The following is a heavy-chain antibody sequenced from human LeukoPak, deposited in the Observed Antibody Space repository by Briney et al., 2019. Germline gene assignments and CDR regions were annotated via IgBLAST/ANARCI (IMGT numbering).Heavy chain of an antibody. Sequence: SETLSLTCAVYGGSFSGYYWSWVRQPPGKGLEWIGEIKHSGSTNYNPSPKSRVNISVDTSKNQFSLKLSSVTAADTAVYYCARCPPAAMTRHYYYYYMDVWGKGTTVTVSS. V-gene: IGHV4-34*01. CDR1: GGSFSGYY. D-gene: IGHD2-2*01. J-gene: IGHJ6*03. CDR2: IKHSGST. CDR3: ARCPPAAMTRHYYYYYMDV.